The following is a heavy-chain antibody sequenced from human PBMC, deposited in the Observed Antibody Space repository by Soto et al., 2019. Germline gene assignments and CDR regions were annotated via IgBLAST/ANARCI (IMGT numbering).Heavy chain of an antibody. V-gene: IGHV3-73*02. Sequence: EVQVVESEGGLVQPGGSLKLSCAASGLTISGSAMHWVRQASGKGLEWVGRIRSKANSYATAYAASVKGRFTISRDDSKNTAYLQMNSLKTEDTAVYYCSSWDSGQTNDYWGQGTLVTVSS. D-gene: IGHD1-26*01. CDR3: SSWDSGQTNDY. CDR2: IRSKANSYAT. J-gene: IGHJ4*02. CDR1: GLTISGSA.